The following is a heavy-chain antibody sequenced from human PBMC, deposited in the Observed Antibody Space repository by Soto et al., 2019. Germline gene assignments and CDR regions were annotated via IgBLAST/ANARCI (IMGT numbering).Heavy chain of an antibody. CDR2: VYATGTT. CDR3: VRDGSKTLRDWFDP. CDR1: GGSISKFY. V-gene: IGHV4-4*07. J-gene: IGHJ5*02. Sequence: QVQLQESGPGVLKPSETLSLSCSVSGGSISKFYWSWIRKTAGKGLEWMGRVYATGTTEYNPSLRSRVTRPVDISKTTFSRGLTSVTAADTGVYYCVRDGSKTLRDWFDPWGQGKLVTVSS.